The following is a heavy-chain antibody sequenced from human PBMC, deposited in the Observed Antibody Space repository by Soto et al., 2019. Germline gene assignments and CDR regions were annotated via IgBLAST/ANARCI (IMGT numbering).Heavy chain of an antibody. CDR2: ISEDGGNK. CDR1: GLTFTSYG. CDR3: ARLLTSTVSALGY. D-gene: IGHD6-19*01. J-gene: IGHJ4*02. V-gene: IGHV3-30-3*01. Sequence: QVHLVESGGGVVQAGRSLRLSCTASGLTFTSYGIHWVRQAPGQGLEWVSLISEDGGNKYFAESVRGRFRISRDNSKNTVYQQIKSLTPEDTGVYFWARLLTSTVSALGYWGQGTLVTVSS.